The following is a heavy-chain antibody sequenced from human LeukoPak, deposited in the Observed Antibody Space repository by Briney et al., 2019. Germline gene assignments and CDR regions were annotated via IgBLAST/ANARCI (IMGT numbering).Heavy chain of an antibody. Sequence: ASVNVSCKASGYTFDTSGISWVRQAPGQRLEWMGWISPKTGNTRYAQKVQGRVTMTTDTSTSTAYMEPRSLTSDDAALYFCTRVRDSSNWWGPFDIWGQGTMVTVSS. V-gene: IGHV1-18*01. CDR3: TRVRDSSNWWGPFDI. CDR2: ISPKTGNT. D-gene: IGHD6-13*01. CDR1: GYTFDTSG. J-gene: IGHJ3*02.